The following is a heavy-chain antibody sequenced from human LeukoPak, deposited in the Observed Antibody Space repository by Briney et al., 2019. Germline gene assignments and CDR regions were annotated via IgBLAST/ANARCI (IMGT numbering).Heavy chain of an antibody. CDR1: GGTFSSYA. D-gene: IGHD5-18*01. CDR3: ARRVRGGYSYGDYYYGMDV. Sequence: SVKVSCKASGGTFSSYAISWVRQAPEQGLEWMGGIIPIFGTANYAQKFQGRVTITADESTSTAYMELSSLRSEDTAVYYCARRVRGGYSYGDYYYGMDVWGKGTTVTVSS. V-gene: IGHV1-69*01. CDR2: IIPIFGTA. J-gene: IGHJ6*04.